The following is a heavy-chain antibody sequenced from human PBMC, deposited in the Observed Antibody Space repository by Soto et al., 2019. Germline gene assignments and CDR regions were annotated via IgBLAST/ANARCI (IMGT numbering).Heavy chain of an antibody. V-gene: IGHV4-31*03. CDR1: GGSISSGAYH. D-gene: IGHD3-3*01. CDR2: IYYNGAT. CDR3: ARGSAGRFLGVYYGVDV. J-gene: IGHJ6*02. Sequence: QVQLQESGPGLVKPSQTLSLTCTVSGGSISSGAYHWNWIRHHPGKGLEWIGYIYYNGATNYNSSLTSRVDISLDTSRNQFSLRLTSVTAADTAVYFCARGSAGRFLGVYYGVDVWGPGTTVTVSS.